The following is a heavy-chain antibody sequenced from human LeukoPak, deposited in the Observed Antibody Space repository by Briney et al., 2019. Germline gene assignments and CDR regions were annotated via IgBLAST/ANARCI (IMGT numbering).Heavy chain of an antibody. V-gene: IGHV4-38-2*02. D-gene: IGHD3-9*01. CDR2: IYHSGST. Sequence: SETLSLTCTVSGYSISSGYYWGWIRQPPGKGLEWIGSIYHSGSTYYNPSLKSRVTISVDTSKNQFSLKLSSVTAADTAVYYCARDRRYYDILTGYSPAYYFDYWGQGTLVTVSS. J-gene: IGHJ4*02. CDR3: ARDRRYYDILTGYSPAYYFDY. CDR1: GYSISSGYY.